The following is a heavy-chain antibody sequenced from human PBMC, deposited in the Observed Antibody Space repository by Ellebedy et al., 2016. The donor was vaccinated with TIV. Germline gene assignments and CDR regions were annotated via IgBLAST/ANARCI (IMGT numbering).Heavy chain of an antibody. V-gene: IGHV4-59*08. CDR2: ISYSGST. CDR3: ARHIVGAEFDY. J-gene: IGHJ4*02. D-gene: IGHD1-26*01. CDR1: GGSISPYY. Sequence: MPSETLSLTCTVSGGSISPYYWSWIRQPPGKGLEWIGYISYSGSTNYNPSLKSRVTISVDTSKNQFSLKLSSVTAADTAVYYCARHIVGAEFDYWGQGTLVTVSS.